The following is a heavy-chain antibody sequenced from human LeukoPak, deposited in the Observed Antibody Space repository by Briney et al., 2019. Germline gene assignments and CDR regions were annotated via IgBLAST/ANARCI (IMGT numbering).Heavy chain of an antibody. CDR3: AKKTPGTYPFDY. CDR2: SGTAGDT. CDR1: GFTFSSSA. Sequence: PGGSLRLSCAASGFTFSSSAMNWVRQVPGKGLEWVSASGTAGDTYYADSVKGRFTISRDDSKNTPYLQMTSLRAEDTAVYYCAKKTPGTYPFDYWGQGTLVTVSP. V-gene: IGHV3-23*01. D-gene: IGHD6-13*01. J-gene: IGHJ4*02.